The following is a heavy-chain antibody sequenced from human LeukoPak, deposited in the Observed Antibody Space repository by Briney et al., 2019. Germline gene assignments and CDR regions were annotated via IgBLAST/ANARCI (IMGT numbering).Heavy chain of an antibody. D-gene: IGHD6-13*01. CDR1: GFTCTRCG. J-gene: IGHJ4*02. V-gene: IGHV3-30*02. CDR2: TRKDGSDE. Sequence: GGSLRLSCATSGFTCTRCGLAWVRQAPGKGLEWVAYTRKDGSDEHYADSVMGRFSISRDNFKNTLYLQMDSLRREDTAVYYCVEEFAGTLGYWGQGTLVTVSS. CDR3: VEEFAGTLGY.